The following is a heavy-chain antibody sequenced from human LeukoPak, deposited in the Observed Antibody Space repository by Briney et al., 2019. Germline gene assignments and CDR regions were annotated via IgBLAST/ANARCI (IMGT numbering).Heavy chain of an antibody. V-gene: IGHV1-2*02. CDR2: INPNSGGT. CDR1: GYTFTGYY. D-gene: IGHD3-9*01. Sequence: ASVKVSCKASGYTFTGYYMHWVRPAPGQGLEWMGWINPNSGGTNYAQKFQGRVTMTRDTSISTAYMELSRLRSDDTAVYYCARVPPYDILTGYDGTYFDYWGQGPLVTVSS. CDR3: ARVPPYDILTGYDGTYFDY. J-gene: IGHJ4*02.